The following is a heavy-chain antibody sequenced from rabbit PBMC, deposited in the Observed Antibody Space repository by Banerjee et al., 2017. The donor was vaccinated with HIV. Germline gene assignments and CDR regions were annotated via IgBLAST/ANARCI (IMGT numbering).Heavy chain of an antibody. J-gene: IGHJ4*01. CDR2: INTSSGNT. D-gene: IGHD6-1*01. CDR1: GFSFSNKYV. Sequence: QEQLEESGGDLVKPEGSLTLTCTASGFSFSNKYVMCWVRQAPGKGLEWIACINTSSGNTVYATWAKGRFTISRTSSTTVALQMTSLTAADTATYFCARDINNYVGYGYIVNLWGPGTLVTVS. V-gene: IGHV1S45*01. CDR3: ARDINNYVGYGYIVNL.